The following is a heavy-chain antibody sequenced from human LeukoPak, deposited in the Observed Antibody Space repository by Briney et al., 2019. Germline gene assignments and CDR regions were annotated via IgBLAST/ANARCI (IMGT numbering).Heavy chain of an antibody. V-gene: IGHV3-23*01. CDR2: ISGSGDNT. CDR1: GFTFSSYW. D-gene: IGHD3-22*01. CDR3: AKGSYYDSSGTYYFDY. J-gene: IGHJ4*02. Sequence: QPGGSLRLSCAASGFTFSSYWMNWVRQAPGKGLEWVSAISGSGDNTYYADSVKGRFTIPRDNSKNTLYLQMNSLRAEDTALYYCAKGSYYDSSGTYYFDYWGQGTLVTVSS.